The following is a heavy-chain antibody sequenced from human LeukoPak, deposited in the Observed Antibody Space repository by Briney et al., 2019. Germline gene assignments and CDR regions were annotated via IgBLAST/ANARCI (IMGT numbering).Heavy chain of an antibody. CDR3: ARSLVVGATYPYH. CDR2: ISSGGDIM. V-gene: IGHV3-11*04. CDR1: GLRFSDYY. D-gene: IGHD1-26*01. J-gene: IGHJ5*02. Sequence: GGSLRLSCAASGLRFSDYYVSWIRQAPGKGLQWVSYISSGGDIMHYADSVKGRFTSSRDNAKNSLYLQLNSLRAEDTAVYYCARSLVVGATYPYHWGQGTLVTVSS.